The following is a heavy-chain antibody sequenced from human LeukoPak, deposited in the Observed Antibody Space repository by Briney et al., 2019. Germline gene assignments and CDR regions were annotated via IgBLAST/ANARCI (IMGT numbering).Heavy chain of an antibody. CDR3: ARGPGPGVLAAGIKNWFDP. J-gene: IGHJ5*02. CDR2: IYHSGNS. V-gene: IGHV4-39*07. D-gene: IGHD2-8*02. CDR1: GGSIRSSSYY. Sequence: SETLSLTCTVSGGSIRSSSYYWGWIRRPPGKVLEWIGNIYHSGNSYYNPSLKSRVTISVDTSKNQFSLKLSSVTAADTAVYYCARGPGPGVLAAGIKNWFDPWGQGTLVTVSS.